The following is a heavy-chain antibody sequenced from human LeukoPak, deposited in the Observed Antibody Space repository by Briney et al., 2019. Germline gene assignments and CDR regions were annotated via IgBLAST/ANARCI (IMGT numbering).Heavy chain of an antibody. CDR3: ARVYPRGWYFDL. J-gene: IGHJ2*01. Sequence: GGSLRLSCAASGFTFSSYEVNWVRQAPGKGLEWVSYISPSGSTIYYADSVKGRFTISRDNARNSLYLQMNSLRDEDTAVYYCARVYPRGWYFDLWGRGTLVTVSS. D-gene: IGHD2-8*01. CDR2: ISPSGSTI. V-gene: IGHV3-48*03. CDR1: GFTFSSYE.